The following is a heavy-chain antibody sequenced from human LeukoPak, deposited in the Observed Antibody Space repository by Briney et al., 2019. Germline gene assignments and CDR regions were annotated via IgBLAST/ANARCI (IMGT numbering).Heavy chain of an antibody. Sequence: GGSPRLSRVGPGFTFSTYTITLVRPAPGEGVGWVSYISGSSAHIYYADSVQGRFIISRDNTKNSLSLQMNSLRAEDTAVYYCARRMARDALDIWGRGTMVTVSS. J-gene: IGHJ3*02. D-gene: IGHD5-24*01. CDR3: ARRMARDALDI. CDR2: ISGSSAHI. CDR1: GFTFSTYT. V-gene: IGHV3-21*05.